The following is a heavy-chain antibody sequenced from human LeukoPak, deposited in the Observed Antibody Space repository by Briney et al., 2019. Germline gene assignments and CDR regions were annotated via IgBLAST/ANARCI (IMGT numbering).Heavy chain of an antibody. CDR1: GFTFSGSA. D-gene: IGHD3-22*01. CDR3: TRLDQEADHYDSSGYYSN. CDR2: IRSKANSYAT. J-gene: IGHJ4*02. V-gene: IGHV3-73*01. Sequence: GGSLRLSCAASGFTFSGSAMHRVLQASGKGLEWVGRIRSKANSYATAYAASVKGRFTISRDDSKNTAYLQMNSLKTEDTAVYYCTRLDQEADHYDSSGYYSNWGQGTLVTVSS.